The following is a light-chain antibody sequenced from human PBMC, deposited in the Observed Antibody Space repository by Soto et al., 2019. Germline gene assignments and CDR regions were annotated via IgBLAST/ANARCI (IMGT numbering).Light chain of an antibody. J-gene: IGKJ5*01. CDR2: STS. Sequence: IQMPQSPSSLSASVGDRVTNTCRASQYISSFLSWYQHKPGKAPRLLIYSTSSLQGGVPSRFSGSASGTGFTLTISSLQPEDFATYYCQQSYSTPTFGQGTRLEI. V-gene: IGKV1-39*01. CDR3: QQSYSTPT. CDR1: QYISSF.